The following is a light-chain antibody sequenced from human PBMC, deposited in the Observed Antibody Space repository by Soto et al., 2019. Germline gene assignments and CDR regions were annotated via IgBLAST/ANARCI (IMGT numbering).Light chain of an antibody. J-gene: IGLJ3*02. CDR2: INSDGSH. V-gene: IGLV4-69*01. CDR1: SGHSTYA. Sequence: QPVLTQSPSASASLGASVRLTCTLRSGHSTYAIAWHQQQPEKGPRYLMKINSDGSHTKGDGIPDRFSGSISGAERYLTISSLQSEDEADYYCQTWGTGSGVFGGGTKLTVL. CDR3: QTWGTGSGV.